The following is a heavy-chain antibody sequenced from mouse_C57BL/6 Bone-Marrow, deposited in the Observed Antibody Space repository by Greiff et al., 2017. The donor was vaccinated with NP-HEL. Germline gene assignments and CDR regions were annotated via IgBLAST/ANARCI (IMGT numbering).Heavy chain of an antibody. CDR3: AISVGLEYFDY. J-gene: IGHJ2*01. V-gene: IGHV1-74*01. CDR2: IHPSDSDT. Sequence: QVQLQQPGAELVKPGASVKVSCKASGYTFTSYWMHWVKQRPGQGLEWIGRIHPSDSDTNYNQKFKGKATLTVDQSSSTAYMQLSSLTSEDSAVYYCAISVGLEYFDYWGQGTTLTVSS. D-gene: IGHD2-13*01. CDR1: GYTFTSYW.